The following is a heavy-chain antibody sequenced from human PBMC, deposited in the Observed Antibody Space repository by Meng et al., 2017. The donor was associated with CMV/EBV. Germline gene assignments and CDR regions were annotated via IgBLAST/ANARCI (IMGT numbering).Heavy chain of an antibody. Sequence: GGSLRLSCAASGFTFSSYAMSWVRQAPGKGLEWVSAISGSGGSTYYADSVKGRFTISRDNSKNTLYLQMNSLRAEDTAVYYCAKFYDTTGGYYYYGMDLWGQGTTVTVSS. V-gene: IGHV3-23*01. CDR3: AKFYDTTGGYYYYGMDL. D-gene: IGHD3-22*01. CDR1: GFTFSSYA. J-gene: IGHJ6*02. CDR2: ISGSGGST.